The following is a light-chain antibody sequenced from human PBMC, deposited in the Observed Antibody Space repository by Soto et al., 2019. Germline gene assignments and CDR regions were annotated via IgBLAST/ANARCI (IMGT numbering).Light chain of an antibody. Sequence: QSALTQPASLSGSPGQSITISCTGTGSDIGGYNYVSWYQQHPGKAPKLIIHDVTNRPSGVSDRFFGSKSGNTASLTISGLQAEDGADYYCSSYRASSTTHYVFGTGTKLAVL. J-gene: IGLJ1*01. V-gene: IGLV2-14*03. CDR1: GSDIGGYNY. CDR3: SSYRASSTTHYV. CDR2: DVT.